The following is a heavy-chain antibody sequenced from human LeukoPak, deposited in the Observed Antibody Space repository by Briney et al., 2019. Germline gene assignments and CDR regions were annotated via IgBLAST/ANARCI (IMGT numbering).Heavy chain of an antibody. D-gene: IGHD3-22*01. CDR3: ARGLKEYYDSSGYPRTYFFDY. CDR2: INHSGST. V-gene: IGHV4-34*01. CDR1: GGSFSGYY. Sequence: SETLSLTCAVYGGSFSGYYWSWIRQPPGKGLEWIGEINHSGSTNYNPSLKSRVTISVDTSKNQFSLKLSSVPAADTAVYYCARGLKEYYDSSGYPRTYFFDYWGQGTLVTVSS. J-gene: IGHJ4*02.